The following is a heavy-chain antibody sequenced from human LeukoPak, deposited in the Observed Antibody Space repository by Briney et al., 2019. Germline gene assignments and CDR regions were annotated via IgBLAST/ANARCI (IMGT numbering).Heavy chain of an antibody. D-gene: IGHD6-13*01. Sequence: TGGSLRLSCAASEFTFSTCAVTWVRQAPGKGLEWVSAISGSGGSTYYADSVKGRFTISRDNFKNTLYLQMNSLRAEDTAVYYCAKDYAAGTYNWFDPWGQGTLVTVSS. V-gene: IGHV3-23*01. CDR1: EFTFSTCA. J-gene: IGHJ5*02. CDR2: ISGSGGST. CDR3: AKDYAAGTYNWFDP.